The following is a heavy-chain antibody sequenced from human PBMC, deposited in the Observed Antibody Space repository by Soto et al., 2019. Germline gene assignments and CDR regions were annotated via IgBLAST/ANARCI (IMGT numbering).Heavy chain of an antibody. Sequence: GAGPTLVNPTHTLTLTCTFSGFSLNTAGVSMGWIRQPPGKALEWLAAIYWDDDKRYSPSLGTRLTVTKDTSKNQVVLTMTNVDPVDTATYYCARRPKSDSFDSWGQGTLVTVSS. V-gene: IGHV2-5*02. CDR2: IYWDDDK. D-gene: IGHD2-21*01. CDR1: GFSLNTAGVS. CDR3: ARRPKSDSFDS. J-gene: IGHJ5*01.